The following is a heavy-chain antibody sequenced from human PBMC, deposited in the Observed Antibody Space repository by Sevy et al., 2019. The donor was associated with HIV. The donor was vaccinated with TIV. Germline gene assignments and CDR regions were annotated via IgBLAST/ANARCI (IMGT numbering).Heavy chain of an antibody. J-gene: IGHJ4*02. CDR2: INSDGSST. CDR3: ARYYYDSSGIDY. D-gene: IGHD3-22*01. Sequence: GGSLRLSCTASGFTFSRYWMHRVRQAPGKGLVWVSRINSDGSSTSYADSVKGRFTISRDNAKNTLYLQMNSLRAEDTAVYYCARYYYDSSGIDYWGQGTLVTVSS. V-gene: IGHV3-74*01. CDR1: GFTFSRYW.